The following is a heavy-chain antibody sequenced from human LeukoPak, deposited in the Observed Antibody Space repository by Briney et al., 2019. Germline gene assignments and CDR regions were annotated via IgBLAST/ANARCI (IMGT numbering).Heavy chain of an antibody. Sequence: GGSLKLSCAASGFTFSGSAMHWVRQASGKGLEWVGRIRSKANSYATAYAASVKGRFTISRDDSKNTAYLQMNSLKTEDTAVYYCTRRRIHWESGSYYPAFDIWGQGTMVTVSS. CDR2: IRSKANSYAT. J-gene: IGHJ3*02. CDR3: TRRRIHWESGSYYPAFDI. V-gene: IGHV3-73*01. CDR1: GFTFSGSA. D-gene: IGHD1-26*01.